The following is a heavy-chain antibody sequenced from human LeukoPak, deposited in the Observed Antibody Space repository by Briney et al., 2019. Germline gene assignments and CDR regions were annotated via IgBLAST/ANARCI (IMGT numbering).Heavy chain of an antibody. Sequence: SETLSLTCTVSGGSISSYYWSWIRQPPGKGLEWIGYIYYSGSTNYNPSLKSRVTISVDTSKNQFSLKLSSVTAADTAVYYCARGQRGVNCYYMDVWGKGTTVTVSS. V-gene: IGHV4-59*01. J-gene: IGHJ6*03. D-gene: IGHD3-3*01. CDR3: ARGQRGVNCYYMDV. CDR1: GGSISSYY. CDR2: IYYSGST.